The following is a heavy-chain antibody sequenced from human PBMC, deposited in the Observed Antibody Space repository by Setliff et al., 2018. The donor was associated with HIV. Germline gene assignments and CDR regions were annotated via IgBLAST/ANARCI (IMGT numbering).Heavy chain of an antibody. CDR3: ARDVSGFDLFSSYMDV. Sequence: ASVKVSCKASGYSFTGYNLYWVRQAPGQGLEWMGWINPDSGCTKYSREFEDRVTMSRDTSINTGFMELNSLRSDDTDVYYCARDVSGFDLFSSYMDVWGKGTTVAVSS. V-gene: IGHV1-2*02. J-gene: IGHJ6*03. D-gene: IGHD3-9*01. CDR2: INPDSGCT. CDR1: GYSFTGYN.